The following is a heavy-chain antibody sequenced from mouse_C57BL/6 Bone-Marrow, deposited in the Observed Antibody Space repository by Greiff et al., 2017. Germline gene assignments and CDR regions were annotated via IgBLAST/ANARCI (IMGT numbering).Heavy chain of an antibody. CDR2: SNPGSGGT. Sequence: VQLQQSGAELVRPGTSVKVSCKASGYAFTNYLIEWVKQRPGQGLEWIGVSNPGSGGTNYNEKLKGKATLTADKSSSTAYMQLSSLTSEDSAVYFGARWGVDAMDYWGQGTSVTVSS. V-gene: IGHV1-54*01. CDR1: GYAFTNYL. D-gene: IGHD1-1*01. J-gene: IGHJ4*01. CDR3: ARWGVDAMDY.